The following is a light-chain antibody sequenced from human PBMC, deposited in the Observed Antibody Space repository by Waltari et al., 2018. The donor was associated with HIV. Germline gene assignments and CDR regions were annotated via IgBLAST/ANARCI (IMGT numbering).Light chain of an antibody. Sequence: QSVLTQPPAVSAAPGQRVSIPCSGHNSNLVAHFVSWYQQLPGTVPKLLIFDDYKRPSGIPDRFSGSKSGTSATLAIDTLQTGDEATYYCATWDASLGAGVFGGGTVLTVL. V-gene: IGLV1-51*01. CDR1: NSNLVAHF. CDR3: ATWDASLGAGV. CDR2: DDY. J-gene: IGLJ3*02.